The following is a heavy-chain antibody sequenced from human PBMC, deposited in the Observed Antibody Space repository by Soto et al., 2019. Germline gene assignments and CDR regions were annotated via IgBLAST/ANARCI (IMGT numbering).Heavy chain of an antibody. CDR1: GGSVSSGSYY. CDR2: IYYSGST. V-gene: IGHV4-61*01. D-gene: IGHD5-18*01. CDR3: ARGVIATSAMGAFDI. J-gene: IGHJ3*02. Sequence: PSETLSLTCTVSGGSVSSGSYYWSWIRQPPGKGLEWIGYIYYSGSTNYNPSLKGRVTISVDTSKNQFSLKLSSVTAADTAVYYCARGVIATSAMGAFDIWGQGTMVTVSS.